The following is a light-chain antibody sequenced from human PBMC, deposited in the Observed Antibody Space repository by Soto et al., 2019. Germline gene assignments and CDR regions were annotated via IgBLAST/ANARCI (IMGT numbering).Light chain of an antibody. V-gene: IGKV3-11*01. CDR1: QSVSSY. J-gene: IGKJ4*01. CDR3: QQRSNWPPLT. CDR2: DAS. Sequence: EIVLTQSPATLSLSPGERATLSCRASQSVSSYLAWYQQKPGQAPRLLSYDASNRATGIPARFSGSGSGTDVTLTISSLEREDFAVYYCQQRSNWPPLTFGGGTKVEIK.